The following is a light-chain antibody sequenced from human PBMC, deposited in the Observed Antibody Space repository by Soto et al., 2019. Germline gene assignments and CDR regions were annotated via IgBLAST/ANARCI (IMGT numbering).Light chain of an antibody. CDR1: QSVSSSY. CDR3: HQDDSSPLT. Sequence: EIVLTQSPGTLSLSPGERATLSCRASQSVSSSYLAWYQQKPGQAPRLLIYGASSRATGIPDRFSGSGSGKDFTLTISRLEPEDFAVYYCHQDDSSPLTFGGGTKVEIK. CDR2: GAS. V-gene: IGKV3-20*01. J-gene: IGKJ4*01.